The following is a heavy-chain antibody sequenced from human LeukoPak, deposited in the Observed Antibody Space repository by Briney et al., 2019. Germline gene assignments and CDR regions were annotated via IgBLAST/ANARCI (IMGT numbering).Heavy chain of an antibody. CDR3: ARWQSFSGVLDY. V-gene: IGHV4-34*01. CDR2: INHSGSA. Sequence: SETLSLTCAVYGGSFSGYYWSWIRQPPGKGLEWIGEINHSGSADYNPSLKSRVTISVDTSKNQFSLKLSSVTAADTAVYYCARWQSFSGVLDYWGQGTLVTVSS. J-gene: IGHJ4*02. D-gene: IGHD2/OR15-2a*01. CDR1: GGSFSGYY.